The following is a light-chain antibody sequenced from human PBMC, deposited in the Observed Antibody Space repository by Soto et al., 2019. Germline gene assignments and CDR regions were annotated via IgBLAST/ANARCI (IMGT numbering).Light chain of an antibody. CDR1: QGLSSR. CDR3: QQLNSYPRAFT. CDR2: AAS. Sequence: DIQLTQSPSFLSASVGERVTIACRASQGLSSRLAWYQQKPGNAPKLLIYAASTLQSGVSSRFSGSGSGTEFTLTIISLQPEDFATYYCQQLNSYPRAFTFGGGTKVEIK. V-gene: IGKV1-9*01. J-gene: IGKJ4*01.